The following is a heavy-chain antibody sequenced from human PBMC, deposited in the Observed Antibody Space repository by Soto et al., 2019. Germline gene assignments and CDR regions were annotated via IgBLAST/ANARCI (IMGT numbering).Heavy chain of an antibody. CDR3: ARDGYCSSTSCPAHLDY. CDR2: IWYDGSNK. D-gene: IGHD2-2*03. CDR1: GFTFSSYG. Sequence: YLRLSCAASGFTFSSYGMHWVRQAPGKGLEWVAVIWYDGSNKYYADSVKGRFTISRDNSKNTLYLQMNSLRAEDTAVYYCARDGYCSSTSCPAHLDYWGQGTLVTVSS. V-gene: IGHV3-33*01. J-gene: IGHJ4*02.